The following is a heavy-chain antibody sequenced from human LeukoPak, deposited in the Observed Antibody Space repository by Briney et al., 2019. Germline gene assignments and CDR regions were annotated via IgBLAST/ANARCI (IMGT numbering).Heavy chain of an antibody. J-gene: IGHJ4*02. D-gene: IGHD2-21*02. CDR2: IYSGGNT. V-gene: IGHV3-66*01. CDR1: AFIFSNNY. Sequence: PGWSLRLSCAASAFIFSNNYMSWVRQAPGKDLEWVSVIYSGGNTYYPDSVTDRFTISIDSSQNTLYLQMNSLRSEDTAVYYCARGGGAYCGTNCYRNFDYWGQGTLVTVSS. CDR3: ARGGGAYCGTNCYRNFDY.